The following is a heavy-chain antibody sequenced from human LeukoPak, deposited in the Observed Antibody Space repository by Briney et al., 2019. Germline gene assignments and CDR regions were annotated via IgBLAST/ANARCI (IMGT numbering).Heavy chain of an antibody. D-gene: IGHD6-6*01. Sequence: SVKVSCKASGGTFSSYAISWVRQAPGQGLEWMGRTIPILGIANYAQKFQGRVTITADKSTSTAYMELSSLRSEDTAVYYCARAPPPYSSSDYWGQGTLVTVSS. CDR1: GGTFSSYA. J-gene: IGHJ4*02. CDR3: ARAPPPYSSSDY. V-gene: IGHV1-69*04. CDR2: TIPILGIA.